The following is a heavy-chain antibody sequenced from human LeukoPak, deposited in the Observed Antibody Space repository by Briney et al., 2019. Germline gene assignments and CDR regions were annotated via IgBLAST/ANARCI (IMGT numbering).Heavy chain of an antibody. V-gene: IGHV3-23*01. J-gene: IGHJ4*02. CDR1: GFTFSSYG. CDR2: ISGSGGST. Sequence: GGSLRLSCAASGFTFSSYGMSWVRQAPGKGLEWVSAISGSGGSTYYADSVKGRFTISRDNSKNTLYLQMNSLRAEDTAVYYCATYPFRGDTHYDYWGQGILVTVSS. D-gene: IGHD3-10*01. CDR3: ATYPFRGDTHYDY.